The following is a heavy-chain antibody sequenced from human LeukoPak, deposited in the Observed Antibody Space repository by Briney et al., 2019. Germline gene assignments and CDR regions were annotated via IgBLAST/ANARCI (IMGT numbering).Heavy chain of an antibody. CDR3: AGPLKSIAARYFDL. Sequence: ASVKVSCKASGYTFTGYYVYWVRQAPGQGLEWVGWINPNSGGTDCAQKFQGRVTMTTDTSISTAYLELSGLRSDDTALYYCAGPLKSIAARYFDLWGRGTLVTVSS. D-gene: IGHD6-6*01. V-gene: IGHV1-2*02. J-gene: IGHJ2*01. CDR1: GYTFTGYY. CDR2: INPNSGGT.